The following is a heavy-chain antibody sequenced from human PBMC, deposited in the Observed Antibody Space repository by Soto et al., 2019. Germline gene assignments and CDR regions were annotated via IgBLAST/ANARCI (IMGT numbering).Heavy chain of an antibody. CDR3: AKALYRSCPPPLDP. Sequence: EVQLLESGGGLVQPGGSLRLSCAASAFTFRSFAMNWVRQAPGKGLEWVSAISGSGSDTYYADSVKGRFTISRDNSENTLYLQMNSLRAEDTAVYYCAKALYRSCPPPLDPWGQGTPVTVSS. CDR1: AFTFRSFA. D-gene: IGHD6-6*01. J-gene: IGHJ5*02. V-gene: IGHV3-23*01. CDR2: ISGSGSDT.